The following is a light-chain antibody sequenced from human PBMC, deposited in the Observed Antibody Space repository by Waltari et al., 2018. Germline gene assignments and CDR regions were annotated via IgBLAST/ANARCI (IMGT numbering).Light chain of an antibody. J-gene: IGKJ2*01. CDR1: QSVPRN. Sequence: EIVMTQSPGTLSVSPGQRATLPCRASQSVPRNHLAWYQQKPGQAPRLLIYGTSTRINGVPARFSGSGSGTEFTLTISSLQSEDFGVYYCQQHDNWPYAFGQGTKLEIK. CDR3: QQHDNWPYA. CDR2: GTS. V-gene: IGKV3-15*01.